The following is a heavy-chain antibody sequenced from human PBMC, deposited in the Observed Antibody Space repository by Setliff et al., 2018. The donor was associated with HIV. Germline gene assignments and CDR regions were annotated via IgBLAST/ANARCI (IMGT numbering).Heavy chain of an antibody. CDR2: INHSGST. Sequence: SETLSLTCAVYGGSFSGYYWSWIRQPPGKGLEWIGEINHSGSTNYNPSLKSRVTISVDTSKNQFSLKLSSVTAADTAVYYCTTDLGGSYHGWNYWGQGTLVTVSS. V-gene: IGHV4-34*01. J-gene: IGHJ4*02. D-gene: IGHD1-26*01. CDR3: TTDLGGSYHGWNY. CDR1: GGSFSGYY.